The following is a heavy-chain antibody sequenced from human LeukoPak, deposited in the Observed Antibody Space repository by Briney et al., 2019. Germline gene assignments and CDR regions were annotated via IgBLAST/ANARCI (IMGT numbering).Heavy chain of an antibody. D-gene: IGHD6-6*01. CDR1: GGTFSSYA. CDR3: ARLWEYSSSRFDP. J-gene: IGHJ5*02. Sequence: SVKVSXKASGGTFSSYAISWVRQAPGQGLEWMGGIIPIFGTANYAQKFQGRVTITADESTSTAYMELSSLRSEDTAVYYCARLWEYSSSRFDPWAQGTLVTVSS. V-gene: IGHV1-69*13. CDR2: IIPIFGTA.